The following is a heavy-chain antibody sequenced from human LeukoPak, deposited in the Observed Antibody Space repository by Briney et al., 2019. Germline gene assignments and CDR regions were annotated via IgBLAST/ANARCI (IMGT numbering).Heavy chain of an antibody. J-gene: IGHJ6*02. CDR1: GGTFSSYA. CDR2: IIPILGIA. D-gene: IGHD3-22*01. Sequence: SVKVSCKASGGTFSSYAISWVRQAPGQGLEWMGRIIPILGIANYPQKFQGRVTITADKSTSTAYMELSSLRSEDTAVYYCARPTGNKYYYDSSGYEDPYGMDVWGQGTTVTVSS. CDR3: ARPTGNKYYYDSSGYEDPYGMDV. V-gene: IGHV1-69*04.